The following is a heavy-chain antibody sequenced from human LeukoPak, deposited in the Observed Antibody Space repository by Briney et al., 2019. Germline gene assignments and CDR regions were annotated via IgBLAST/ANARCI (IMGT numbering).Heavy chain of an antibody. D-gene: IGHD2-2*01. J-gene: IGHJ5*02. Sequence: ASVKVSCRASGYTFTDYYIHWARQAPGQGLEWMGWINPDNGGTNYAQKFQGRVTMTRDTSIRTVYMDLSRLRSDDTAVFYCTREARVGNWFDPWGQGTQVTVSS. CDR1: GYTFTDYY. CDR3: TREARVGNWFDP. V-gene: IGHV1-2*02. CDR2: INPDNGGT.